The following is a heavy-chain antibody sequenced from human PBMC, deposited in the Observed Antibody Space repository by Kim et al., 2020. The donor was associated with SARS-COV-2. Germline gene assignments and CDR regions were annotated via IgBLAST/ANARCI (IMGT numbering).Heavy chain of an antibody. V-gene: IGHV3-9*01. Sequence: GGSLSLSCAASGFTFNGYAMHWVRQATGKGLEWVSGIGWTSDTFDSADAVGGCFTFSGNTENSSLLQIMNRLRTEATAFYYSGTSRITWFQWVLYGMDV. CDR2: IGWTSDTF. CDR3: GTSRITWFQWVLYGMDV. D-gene: IGHD1-26*01. CDR1: GFTFNGYA. J-gene: IGHJ6*01.